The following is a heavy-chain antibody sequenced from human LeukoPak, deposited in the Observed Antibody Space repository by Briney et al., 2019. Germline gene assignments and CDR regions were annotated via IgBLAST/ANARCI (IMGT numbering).Heavy chain of an antibody. Sequence: ASVKVSCKASGFTFSSYAMSWVRQAPGKGLEWVSAISGSGGSTYYADSVKGRFTISRDNSKNTLYLQMNSLRAEDTAVYYCAKDPRMVRYTVNAFDIWGQGTMVTVPS. CDR2: ISGSGGST. D-gene: IGHD3-10*01. V-gene: IGHV3-23*01. CDR3: AKDPRMVRYTVNAFDI. J-gene: IGHJ3*02. CDR1: GFTFSSYA.